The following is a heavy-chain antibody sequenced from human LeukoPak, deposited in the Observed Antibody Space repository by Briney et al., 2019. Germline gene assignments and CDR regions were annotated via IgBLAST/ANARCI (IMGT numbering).Heavy chain of an antibody. V-gene: IGHV1-18*01. D-gene: IGHD4-17*01. CDR1: GYTFTSYG. J-gene: IGHJ5*02. CDR2: ISAYNGNT. Sequence: GASVKVSCKASGYTFTSYGISWVRQAPGQGLEWMGWISAYNGNTNYAQKFQGRVTMTRDTSITTAYMEVSRLRSDDTAFYYCARGSQRSHGDYGWFDPWGQGTLVTVSS. CDR3: ARGSQRSHGDYGWFDP.